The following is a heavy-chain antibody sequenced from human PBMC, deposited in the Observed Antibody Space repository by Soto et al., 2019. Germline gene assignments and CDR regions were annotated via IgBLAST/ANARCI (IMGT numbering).Heavy chain of an antibody. CDR1: GFSFSTSGVG. D-gene: IGHD6-6*01. CDR2: IYWNDYK. Sequence: QITLRESGPTLVKPTQTLTLTCSFSGFSFSTSGVGVGWIRQPPGKALEWLAVIYWNDYKLFSPSLKNRLTMNKDTSKNQVVLTMTNMDPVDTATYYCAHRRPATSSSSRYYFDYWGLGTLVTVSS. CDR3: AHRRPATSSSSRYYFDY. V-gene: IGHV2-5*01. J-gene: IGHJ4*02.